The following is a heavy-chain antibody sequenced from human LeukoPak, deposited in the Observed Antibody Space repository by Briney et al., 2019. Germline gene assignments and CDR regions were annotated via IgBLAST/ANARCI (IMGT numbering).Heavy chain of an antibody. Sequence: ASVTVSCKASGYTFTSYGIGWVRQPPRQGLEWMGWISPYNGNTKYPQKFQGRVIMTTDTATTTVYMELRSLTSDDTAMYYCAGQGGYAWSWFDPWGQGTLVTVSS. CDR1: GYTFTSYG. CDR2: ISPYNGNT. V-gene: IGHV1-18*01. J-gene: IGHJ5*02. CDR3: AGQGGYAWSWFDP. D-gene: IGHD2-2*01.